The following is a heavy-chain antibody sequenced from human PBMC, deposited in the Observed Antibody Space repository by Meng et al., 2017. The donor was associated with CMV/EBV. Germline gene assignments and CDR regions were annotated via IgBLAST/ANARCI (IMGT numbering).Heavy chain of an antibody. D-gene: IGHD1-26*01. Sequence: GESLQISCAASRFPFSSHVMSWVRHAPGKGLEWVSNISGGGGTTYYTDSLRSRFTVSRDNSKDTLYLQMNNLRAEDTAVYYCAIRHTVRTTTAPLYYFDYWGQGTLVTVSS. CDR1: RFPFSSHV. CDR3: AIRHTVRTTTAPLYYFDY. V-gene: IGHV3-23*01. CDR2: ISGGGGTT. J-gene: IGHJ4*02.